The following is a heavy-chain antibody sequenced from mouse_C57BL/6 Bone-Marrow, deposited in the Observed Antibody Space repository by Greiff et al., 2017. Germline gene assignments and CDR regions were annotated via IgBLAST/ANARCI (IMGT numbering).Heavy chain of an antibody. D-gene: IGHD2-5*01. CDR2: INPSTGGT. CDR1: GYSFTGYY. V-gene: IGHV1-42*01. J-gene: IGHJ2*01. CDR3: ARHYSNPFDY. Sequence: DVKLQESGPELVKPGASVKISCKASGYSFTGYYMNWVKQSPEKSLEWIGEINPSTGGTTYNQKFKAKATLTVDKSSSTAYMQLKSLTSEDSAVYYCARHYSNPFDYWGQGTTLTVSS.